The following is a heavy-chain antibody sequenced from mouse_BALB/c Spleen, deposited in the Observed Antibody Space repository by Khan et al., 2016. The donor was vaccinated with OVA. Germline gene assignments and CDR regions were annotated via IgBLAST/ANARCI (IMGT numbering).Heavy chain of an antibody. CDR3: ARVGAAYYRNDGVAMEY. Sequence: QIQLVQSGPELKKPGETVRISCKASGYTFTTAGIQWVQKMPGKGLKWIGWINTHSGVPKYAEDFKGRFAFSLEISVNTAYLQITNLKNEDTATXFCARVGAAYYRNDGVAMEYWGQGTSGTVSS. CDR2: INTHSGVP. V-gene: IGHV9-4*02. CDR1: GYTFTTAG. J-gene: IGHJ4*01. D-gene: IGHD2-14*01.